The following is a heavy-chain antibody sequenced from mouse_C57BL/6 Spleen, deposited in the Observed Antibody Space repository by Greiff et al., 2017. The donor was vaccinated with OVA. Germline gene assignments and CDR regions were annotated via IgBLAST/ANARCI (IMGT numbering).Heavy chain of an antibody. J-gene: IGHJ4*01. Sequence: EVQLVESGGGLVKPGGSLKLSCAASGFTFSDYGMHWVRQAPEKGLEWVAYISSGSSTIYYADTVKGRFTISRDNAKNTLFLQRTSLRSEDTAMYDCASCGYDYYAMDYWGQGTSVTVSS. CDR1: GFTFSDYG. V-gene: IGHV5-17*01. CDR2: ISSGSSTI. D-gene: IGHD2-2*01. CDR3: ASCGYDYYAMDY.